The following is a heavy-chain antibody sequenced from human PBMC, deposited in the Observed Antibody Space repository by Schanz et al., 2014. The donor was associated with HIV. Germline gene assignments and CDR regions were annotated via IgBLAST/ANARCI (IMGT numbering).Heavy chain of an antibody. CDR1: GGSISNYY. Sequence: QVQLQESGPGLVKPSETLSLTCTVSGGSISNYYWSWIRQPPGKGLEWIGYIYYSGNTNYNPSLKSRFTISLDTSKKQFSLMLSSVTAADTAVYFCARGRRSSSWSPATSHFDYWGQGTLVTVSS. CDR2: IYYSGNT. J-gene: IGHJ4*02. V-gene: IGHV4-59*12. CDR3: ARGRRSSSWSPATSHFDY. D-gene: IGHD6-13*01.